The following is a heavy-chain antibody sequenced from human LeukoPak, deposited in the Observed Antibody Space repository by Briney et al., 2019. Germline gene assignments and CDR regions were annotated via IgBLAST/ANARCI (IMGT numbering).Heavy chain of an antibody. J-gene: IGHJ4*02. V-gene: IGHV6-1*01. D-gene: IGHD3-3*01. CDR2: TYYRSKWYN. Sequence: SQTLSLTCAISGDSVPSNTAAWNWIRQSPSRGLEWLGRTYYRSKWYNDFAVSVKSRITINPDTSRNQFSLQLNSVTPEDTAVYYCARGTIFGRSSDFDYWGQGTLVTVSS. CDR1: GDSVPSNTAA. CDR3: ARGTIFGRSSDFDY.